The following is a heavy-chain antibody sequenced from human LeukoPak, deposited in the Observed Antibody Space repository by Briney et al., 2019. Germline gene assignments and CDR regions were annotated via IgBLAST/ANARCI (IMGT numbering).Heavy chain of an antibody. Sequence: GGSLRLSCVASGFRFSDYGMHWVRQAPGKGLEWVAFIPYDASDKYYAGSVKGRFTISRDNSNNTLTLHMNSLRTEDTSIYFCAKGAWAADGPMGNNFASWGQGSLVTVSS. V-gene: IGHV3-30*02. D-gene: IGHD6-13*01. J-gene: IGHJ4*02. CDR3: AKGAWAADGPMGNNFAS. CDR1: GFRFSDYG. CDR2: IPYDASDK.